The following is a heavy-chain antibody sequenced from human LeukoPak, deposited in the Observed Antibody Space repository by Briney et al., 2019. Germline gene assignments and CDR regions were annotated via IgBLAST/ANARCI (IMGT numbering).Heavy chain of an antibody. D-gene: IGHD5-18*01. CDR3: ARGPPRVQLWFEYYYYYYMDV. CDR2: IYHSGST. Sequence: PSETLSLTCTVSGYSISSGYYWGWIRQPPGKGLEWIGSIYHSGSTYYNPSLKSRVTISVDTSKNQFSLKPSSVTAADTAVYYCARGPPRVQLWFEYYYYYYMDVWGKGTTVTVSS. J-gene: IGHJ6*03. V-gene: IGHV4-38-2*02. CDR1: GYSISSGYY.